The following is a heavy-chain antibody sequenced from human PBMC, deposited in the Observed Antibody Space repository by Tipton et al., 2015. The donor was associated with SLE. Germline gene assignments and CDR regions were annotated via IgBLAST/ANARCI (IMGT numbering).Heavy chain of an antibody. D-gene: IGHD3-22*01. CDR2: INHSGST. Sequence: TLSLTCAVYGGSFSGYYWSWIRQPPGKGLEWIGEINHSGSTNYNPSLKSRVTISVDTSKNQFSLKLSSVTAGDTAVYYCARGGDNGGYYVGDFDYWGQGTLVTVSS. J-gene: IGHJ4*02. V-gene: IGHV4-34*01. CDR1: GGSFSGYY. CDR3: ARGGDNGGYYVGDFDY.